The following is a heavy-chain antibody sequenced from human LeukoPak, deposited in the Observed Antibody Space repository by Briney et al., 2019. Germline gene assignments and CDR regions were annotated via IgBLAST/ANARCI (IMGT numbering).Heavy chain of an antibody. J-gene: IGHJ4*02. CDR2: MNPNSGNT. CDR3: ARVYYYDSSGYPD. V-gene: IGHV1-8*03. D-gene: IGHD3-22*01. Sequence: ASVKVSCKASGYTFTSYDINWVRQATGQGLEWMGWMNPNSGNTGYAQKFQGRVTITRNTSISTAYMELSSLRSDDTAVYYCARVYYYDSSGYPDWGQGTLATVSS. CDR1: GYTFTSYD.